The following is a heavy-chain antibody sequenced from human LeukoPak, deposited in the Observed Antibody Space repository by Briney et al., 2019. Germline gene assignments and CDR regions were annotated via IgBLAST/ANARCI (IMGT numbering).Heavy chain of an antibody. CDR3: ARGGIAVAPGDWFDP. CDR2: IYYSGST. D-gene: IGHD6-19*01. J-gene: IGHJ5*02. V-gene: IGHV4-59*01. Sequence: PSETLSLTCTVSGGSISSYYWSWIRQPPGKGLEWIGYIYYSGSTNYNPSLKSRVTISVDTSKNQFSLKLSSVTAADTAVYYCARGGIAVAPGDWFDPWGQGTLVTVSS. CDR1: GGSISSYY.